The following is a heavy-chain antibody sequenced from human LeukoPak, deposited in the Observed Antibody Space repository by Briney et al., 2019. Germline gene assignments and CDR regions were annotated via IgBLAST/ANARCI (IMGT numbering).Heavy chain of an antibody. Sequence: PGGSLRLSCAASGFTFSSYGMHWVRQAPGKGLEWVAVIWYDGSNKYYADSVKGRFTISRDNSKNTLYLQMNGLRAEDTTVYYCARDKSPSKYYYYGMDVWGQGTTVTVSS. V-gene: IGHV3-33*01. CDR1: GFTFSSYG. CDR2: IWYDGSNK. CDR3: ARDKSPSKYYYYGMDV. J-gene: IGHJ6*02. D-gene: IGHD2-2*01.